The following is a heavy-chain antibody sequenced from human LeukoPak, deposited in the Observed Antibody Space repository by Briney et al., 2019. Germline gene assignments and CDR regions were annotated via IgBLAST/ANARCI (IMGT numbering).Heavy chain of an antibody. D-gene: IGHD3-22*01. CDR1: GIIFSSHS. V-gene: IGHV3-23*01. CDR2: ISDSGGRT. Sequence: PGGSLSLFCAASGIIFSSHSMKWVRQAPGEGLEWVAGISDSGGRTNYADSVKGRFTISRDNPKNTLYLQMNSLRAEDTAVYFCAKRGVVIRVILVGFHKEAYYFDSWGQGALVTVSS. CDR3: AKRGVVIRVILVGFHKEAYYFDS. J-gene: IGHJ4*02.